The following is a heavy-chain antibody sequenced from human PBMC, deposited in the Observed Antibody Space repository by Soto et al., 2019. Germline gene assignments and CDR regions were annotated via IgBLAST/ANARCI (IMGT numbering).Heavy chain of an antibody. CDR3: ARGSEDLTSNFDY. CDR2: ISSTTNYI. J-gene: IGHJ4*02. V-gene: IGHV3-21*06. CDR1: GFTFTRYS. Sequence: PGGSLRLSCAASGFTFTRYSMNWVRQAPGKGLEWVSSISSTTNYIYYGDSMKGRFTISRDNAKNSLFPEMNSLRAEDTAVYYCARGSEDLTSNFDYWGQGTLVTVSS.